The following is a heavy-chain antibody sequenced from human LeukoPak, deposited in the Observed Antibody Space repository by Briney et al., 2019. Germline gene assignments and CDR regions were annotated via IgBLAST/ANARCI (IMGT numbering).Heavy chain of an antibody. CDR1: GYTFTGYY. V-gene: IGHV1-2*04. CDR3: VTGIYNGWYYFDS. J-gene: IGHJ4*02. D-gene: IGHD6-19*01. Sequence: ASVKVSCKASGYTFTGYYIHWVRQAPGQGLEWMGWINPNSGGTNYAQKFQGWVTMTRDTSISTAYMELSRLRSDDTAVYYCVTGIYNGWYYFDSWGQGTLVTVSS. CDR2: INPNSGGT.